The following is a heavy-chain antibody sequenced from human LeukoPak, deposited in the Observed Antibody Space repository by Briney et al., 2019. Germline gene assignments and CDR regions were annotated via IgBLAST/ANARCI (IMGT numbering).Heavy chain of an antibody. Sequence: ASVKVSCKASGYTFTSYDINWVRQATGQGLEWMGWMNPNSGNTGYAQKFQGRVTMTRNTSISTAYMELSSLRSEDTAVYYCARIRGVGATYWLDPWGQGTLVTVSS. CDR1: GYTFTSYD. J-gene: IGHJ5*02. V-gene: IGHV1-8*01. D-gene: IGHD1-26*01. CDR3: ARIRGVGATYWLDP. CDR2: MNPNSGNT.